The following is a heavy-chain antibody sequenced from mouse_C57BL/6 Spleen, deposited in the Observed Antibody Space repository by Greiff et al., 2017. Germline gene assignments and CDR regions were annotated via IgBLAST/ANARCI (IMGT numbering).Heavy chain of an antibody. CDR2: INPSTGGT. CDR1: GYSFTGYY. V-gene: IGHV1-42*01. Sequence: VQLQQSGPELVKPGASVKISCKASGYSFTGYYMNWVKQSPEKSLEWIGEINPSTGGTTYNQKFKAKATLTVDKSSSTAYMQLKSLTSEDSAVYYCARWDGGFDYWGQGTTLTVSS. J-gene: IGHJ2*01. D-gene: IGHD2-3*01. CDR3: ARWDGGFDY.